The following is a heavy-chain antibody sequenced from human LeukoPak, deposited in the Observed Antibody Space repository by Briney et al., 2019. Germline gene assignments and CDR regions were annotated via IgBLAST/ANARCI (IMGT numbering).Heavy chain of an antibody. J-gene: IGHJ4*02. CDR1: GFTFSSYA. V-gene: IGHV3-30-3*01. D-gene: IGHD2-15*01. CDR3: ARGSSCSGGSCPTPDY. Sequence: GGSLRLSCAASGFTFSSYAMHWVRQAPGKGLEWVAVISYDGSNKYYADSVKGRFTVSRDNAKNSLYLQMNSLRAEDTAVYYCARGSSCSGGSCPTPDYWGQGTLVTVSS. CDR2: ISYDGSNK.